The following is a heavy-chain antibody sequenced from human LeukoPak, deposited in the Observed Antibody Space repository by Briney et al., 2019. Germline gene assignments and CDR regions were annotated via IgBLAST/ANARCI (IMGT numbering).Heavy chain of an antibody. CDR2: IWYDGSNK. D-gene: IGHD6-6*01. CDR3: ARDSSSDGMDV. J-gene: IGHJ6*02. Sequence: TGRSLRLSCAASGFTFSSYGMHWVRQAPGKGLEWVAVIWYDGSNKYYADSVKGRFTISRDNSKNTLYLQMNSLRAEDTAVYYCARDSSSDGMDVWGQGTTVTVSS. CDR1: GFTFSSYG. V-gene: IGHV3-33*01.